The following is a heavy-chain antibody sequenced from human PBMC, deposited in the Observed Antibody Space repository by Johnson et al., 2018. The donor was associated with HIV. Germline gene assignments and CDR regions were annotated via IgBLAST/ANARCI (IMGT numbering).Heavy chain of an antibody. V-gene: IGHV3-20*04. CDR2: INWNGGST. D-gene: IGHD3-22*01. Sequence: VQLVESGGGVVRPGGSLRLSCAGSGFIFDDYGMNWVRQVPGKGLEWVSGINWNGGSTGYADSVKGRFTISRDNAKKSLYLQMNSLRAEDTALYFCTRDQDYSDSSGYYRGVRAFDIWGQGTMVTISS. J-gene: IGHJ3*02. CDR1: GFIFDDYG. CDR3: TRDQDYSDSSGYYRGVRAFDI.